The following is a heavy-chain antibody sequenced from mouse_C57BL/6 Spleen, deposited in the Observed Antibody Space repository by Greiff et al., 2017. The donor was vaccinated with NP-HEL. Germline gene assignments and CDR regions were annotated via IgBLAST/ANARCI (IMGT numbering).Heavy chain of an antibody. CDR2: ISDGGSYT. CDR3: ARDRLHFDY. Sequence: EVKLMESGGGLVKPGGSLKLSCAASGFTFSSYAMSWVRQTPEKRLEWVATISDGGSYTYYPDNVKGRFTISRDNAKNNLYLQMSHLKSEDTAMYYCARDRLHFDYWGQGTTLTVSS. D-gene: IGHD1-2*01. CDR1: GFTFSSYA. V-gene: IGHV5-4*01. J-gene: IGHJ2*01.